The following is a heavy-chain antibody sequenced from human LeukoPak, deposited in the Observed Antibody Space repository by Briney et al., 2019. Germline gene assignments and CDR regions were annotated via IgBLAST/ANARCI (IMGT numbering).Heavy chain of an antibody. CDR3: ARHGHYDILTGNLDY. Sequence: GESLKISFTGSGYSFANYWIGWVRQMPGKGLEWVGIIYPGDSETRYSPSFQGQVTISADKSINTDYLQWSSLKASDTAIYYCARHGHYDILTGNLDYWGQGTLVTVSS. CDR2: IYPGDSET. CDR1: GYSFANYW. V-gene: IGHV5-51*01. J-gene: IGHJ4*02. D-gene: IGHD3-9*01.